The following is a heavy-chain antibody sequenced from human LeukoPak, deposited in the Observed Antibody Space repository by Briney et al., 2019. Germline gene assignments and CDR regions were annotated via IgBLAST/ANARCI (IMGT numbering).Heavy chain of an antibody. CDR3: ATEVRKGARGWNDY. CDR2: FDPEDGET. D-gene: IGHD1-26*01. V-gene: IGHV1-24*01. Sequence: GASVKVSCKVSGYTLTELSMHWVRQAPGKGLEWMGGFDPEDGETIYAQKFQGRVTTTEDTSTDTAYMELSSLRSEDTAVYYCATEVRKGARGWNDYWGQGTLVTVSS. CDR1: GYTLTELS. J-gene: IGHJ4*02.